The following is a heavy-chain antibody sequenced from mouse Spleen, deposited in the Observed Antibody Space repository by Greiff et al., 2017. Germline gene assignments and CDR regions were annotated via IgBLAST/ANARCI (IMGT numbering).Heavy chain of an antibody. CDR1: GFTFSSYA. CDR2: ISSGGSYT. CDR3: ARRDYGSRGFDY. D-gene: IGHD1-1*01. Sequence: DVMLVESGGGLVKPGGSLKLSCAASGFTFSSYAMSWVRQTPEKRLEWVATISSGGSYTYYPDSVKGRFTISRDNAKNTLYLQMSSLRSEDTAMYYCARRDYGSRGFDYWGQGTTLTVSS. J-gene: IGHJ2*01. V-gene: IGHV5-9-1*01.